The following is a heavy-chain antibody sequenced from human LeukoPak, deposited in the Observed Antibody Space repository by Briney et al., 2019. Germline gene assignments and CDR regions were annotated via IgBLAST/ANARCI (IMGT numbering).Heavy chain of an antibody. D-gene: IGHD3-22*01. V-gene: IGHV3-23*01. CDR1: GLTFSSAA. J-gene: IGHJ4*02. CDR2: VTGSDDRT. CDR3: AKGPHVGSGYHPDY. Sequence: GGSLRLSCAASGLTFSSAAMTWVRQAPGKGLEWVSTVTGSDDRTYYADSVKGRFTISRDYSKNTLHLQMNSLRVEDTAIYYCAKGPHVGSGYHPDYWGQGNLVTVSS.